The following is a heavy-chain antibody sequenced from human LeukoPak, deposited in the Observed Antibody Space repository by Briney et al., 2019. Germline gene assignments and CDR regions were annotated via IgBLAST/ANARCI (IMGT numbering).Heavy chain of an antibody. J-gene: IGHJ4*02. CDR3: AREPGYSSGWYIALDY. D-gene: IGHD6-19*01. V-gene: IGHV3-30-3*01. CDR1: GFTFSSYA. CDR2: ISYDGSNK. Sequence: GGSLRLSCAASGFTFSSYAMHWVRQAPGKGLEWVAVISYDGSNKYYADSVEGRFTISRDNSKNTLYLQMNSLRAEDTAVYYCAREPGYSSGWYIALDYWGQGTLVTVSS.